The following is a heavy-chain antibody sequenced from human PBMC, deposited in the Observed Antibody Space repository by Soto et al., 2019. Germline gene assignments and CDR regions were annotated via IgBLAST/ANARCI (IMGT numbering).Heavy chain of an antibody. CDR3: ARATEGSYYGMDV. V-gene: IGHV4-4*02. J-gene: IGHJ6*01. Sequence: PSETLSLTCAVSSGSISSSNWWSWVRQPPGKGLEWIGEIYHSGSTNYNPSLKSRVTISVDKSKNQFSLKLSSVTAADTAVYYCARATEGSYYGMDVWGQGTTVTVSS. CDR2: IYHSGST. CDR1: SGSISSSNW.